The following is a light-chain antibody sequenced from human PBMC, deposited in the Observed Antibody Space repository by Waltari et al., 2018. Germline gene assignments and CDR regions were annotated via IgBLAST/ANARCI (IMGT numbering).Light chain of an antibody. Sequence: QSVLTQPPSASGTPGQKVTISCNGSRSHIGHHSVLWDQQLPGTAPKLLIFKNNQRPSGVPDRFSDSKSGTSASLAINGLRSEDEADYYCAAWDDSLSGLVLGGGTKVTVL. CDR3: AAWDDSLSGLV. CDR2: KNN. CDR1: RSHIGHHS. J-gene: IGLJ3*02. V-gene: IGLV1-47*01.